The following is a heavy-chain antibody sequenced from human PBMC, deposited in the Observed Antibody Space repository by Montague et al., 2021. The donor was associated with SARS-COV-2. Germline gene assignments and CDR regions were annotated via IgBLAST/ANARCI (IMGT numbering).Heavy chain of an antibody. CDR2: IYHTGST. CDR1: GESFSGHY. Sequence: SETLSLTCAVYGESFSGHYWTWIRQPPGKGLEWIGEIYHTGSTNYNPSLKSRVTISADTSKNQFSLKLSSVTAADTAVYYCARGKGSSWSYNWFDPGGQGTLVTVS. V-gene: IGHV4-34*01. CDR3: ARGKGSSWSYNWFDP. J-gene: IGHJ5*02. D-gene: IGHD6-13*01.